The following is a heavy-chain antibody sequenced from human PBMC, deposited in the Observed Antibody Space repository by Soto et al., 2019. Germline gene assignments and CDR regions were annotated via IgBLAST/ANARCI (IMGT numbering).Heavy chain of an antibody. Sequence: SETLSLTCAVYGGSFSGYYWSWIRQPPGKGLEWIGEINHSGSTNYNPSLKSRVTISVDTSKNQFSLKLSSVTAADTAVYYCARGVMVRGVTISYGMDVWGQGTTVTVSS. CDR3: ARGVMVRGVTISYGMDV. D-gene: IGHD3-10*01. J-gene: IGHJ6*02. CDR1: GGSFSGYY. CDR2: INHSGST. V-gene: IGHV4-34*01.